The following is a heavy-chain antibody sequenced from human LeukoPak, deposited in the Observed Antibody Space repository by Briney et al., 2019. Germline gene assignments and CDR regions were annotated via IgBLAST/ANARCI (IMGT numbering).Heavy chain of an antibody. J-gene: IGHJ4*02. CDR2: ISYDGSNK. V-gene: IGHV3-30*18. CDR1: GFTFSSYG. Sequence: GGSLRLSCAASGFTFSSYGMHWVRQAPGKGLEWVAVISYDGSNKYYADSVKGRFTISRDNSKNTLYLQVNSLRAEDTAVYYCAKDHKEYGIDYWGQGTLVTVSS. CDR3: AKDHKEYGIDY. D-gene: IGHD2/OR15-2a*01.